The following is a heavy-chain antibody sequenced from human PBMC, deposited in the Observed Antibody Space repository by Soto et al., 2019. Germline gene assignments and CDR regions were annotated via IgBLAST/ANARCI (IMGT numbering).Heavy chain of an antibody. J-gene: IGHJ3*02. CDR1: GGSISSYY. CDR3: ARAEMYSSGDDAFDI. V-gene: IGHV4-59*01. D-gene: IGHD6-19*01. Sequence: PSETLSLTCTVSGGSISSYYWSWIRQPPGKGLEWIGYIYYSGSTNYNPSLKSRVTISVDTSKNQFSLKLSSVTAADTAVYYCARAEMYSSGDDAFDIWGQGTMVTVSS. CDR2: IYYSGST.